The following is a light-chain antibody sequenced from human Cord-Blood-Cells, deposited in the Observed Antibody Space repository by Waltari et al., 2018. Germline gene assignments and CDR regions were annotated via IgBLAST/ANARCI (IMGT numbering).Light chain of an antibody. J-gene: IGKJ2*01. CDR1: QSVSSN. CDR3: QQYNNWPPGHT. CDR2: GAS. V-gene: IGKV3-15*01. Sequence: EIVMTQSPATLSVSPGERATLSCRASQSVSSNLAWYQQKPGQAPRLLIYGASTRATGIPARFSGSGSGTEFTLTISSLQYEDFAVYYCQQYNNWPPGHTFGQGTKLEIK.